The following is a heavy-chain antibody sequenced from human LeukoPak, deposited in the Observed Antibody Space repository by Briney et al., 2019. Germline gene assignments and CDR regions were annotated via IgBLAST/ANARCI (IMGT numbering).Heavy chain of an antibody. CDR1: GLTVSTNY. D-gene: IGHD6-13*01. J-gene: IGHJ4*02. CDR3: AKDPYSSSWQIDY. CDR2: IFSGGAT. V-gene: IGHV3-53*01. Sequence: GGSLRLSCAASGLTVSTNYMGWVRQAPGKGLEWVSVIFSGGATYYADSVKGRFTISRDNSKNTLYLQMNSLRAEDTAVYYCAKDPYSSSWQIDYWGQGTLVTVPS.